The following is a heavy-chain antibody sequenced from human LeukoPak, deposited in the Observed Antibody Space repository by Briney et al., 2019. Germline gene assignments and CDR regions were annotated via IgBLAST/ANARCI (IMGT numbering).Heavy chain of an antibody. CDR2: IRYDGSNK. J-gene: IGHJ6*03. CDR3: AKDLPPYYYYYYMDV. Sequence: PGGSLRLSCAASGFTFSNYGMHWLRQAPGKGLEWVAFIRYDGSNKYYADSVKGRFTISRDNSKNTLYLQMNSLRAEDTAVYYCAKDLPPYYYYYYMDVWGRGTTVTVSS. V-gene: IGHV3-30*02. CDR1: GFTFSNYG.